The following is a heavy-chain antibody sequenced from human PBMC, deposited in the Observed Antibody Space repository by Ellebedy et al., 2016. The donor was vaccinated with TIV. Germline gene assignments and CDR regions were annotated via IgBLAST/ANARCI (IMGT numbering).Heavy chain of an antibody. V-gene: IGHV1-46*01. Sequence: AASVKVSCKASGYTFTSYYMHWVRQAPGQGLEWMGIINPSGGSTSYAQKFQGRVTMTRDTSTSTVYMELSSLRSEDTAVYYCGRDTYGLGSHASWGQGTLVTVSS. D-gene: IGHD3-10*01. J-gene: IGHJ4*02. CDR3: GRDTYGLGSHAS. CDR1: GYTFTSYY. CDR2: INPSGGST.